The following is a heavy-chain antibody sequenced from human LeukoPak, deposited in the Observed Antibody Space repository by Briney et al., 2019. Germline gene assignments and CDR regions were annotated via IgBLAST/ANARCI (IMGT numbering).Heavy chain of an antibody. Sequence: GGSLRLSCAASGFTFSSYEMNWVRQAPGKGLEWVSYISSSGSTIYYADSVKGRFTISRDNAKNSLYLQMNSLRAEDTAVYYCARPYSSGWYESDYWGQGTLVTVSS. J-gene: IGHJ4*02. V-gene: IGHV3-48*03. D-gene: IGHD6-19*01. CDR2: ISSSGSTI. CDR1: GFTFSSYE. CDR3: ARPYSSGWYESDY.